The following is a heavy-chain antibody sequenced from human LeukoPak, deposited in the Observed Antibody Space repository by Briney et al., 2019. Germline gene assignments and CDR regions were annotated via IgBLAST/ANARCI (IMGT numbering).Heavy chain of an antibody. V-gene: IGHV3-43D*03. CDR1: GFTFDDYA. D-gene: IGHD2-2*01. CDR3: AKSGRTSPYYYYYYMDV. CDR2: ISWDGGST. J-gene: IGHJ6*03. Sequence: QPGGSLILSCAASGFTFDDYAMHWVRQAPGKGLEWVSLISWDGGSTYYADSVKGRFTISRDNSKNSLYLQMNSLRAEDTALYYCAKSGRTSPYYYYYYMDVWGKGTTVTVSS.